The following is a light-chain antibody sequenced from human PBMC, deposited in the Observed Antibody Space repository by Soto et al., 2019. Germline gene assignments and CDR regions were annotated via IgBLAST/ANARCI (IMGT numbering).Light chain of an antibody. CDR3: QQRYRWPIT. CDR1: HRVNIY. CDR2: DAS. Sequence: EILMTQSPATLSVSPGERATLSCRASHRVNIYIAWYQQRPGQAPRLLIYDASTRATDIPARFSGSGSGTEFTLTISSLEPEDSAVYSCQQRYRWPITFGQGTRLEIK. V-gene: IGKV3-15*01. J-gene: IGKJ5*01.